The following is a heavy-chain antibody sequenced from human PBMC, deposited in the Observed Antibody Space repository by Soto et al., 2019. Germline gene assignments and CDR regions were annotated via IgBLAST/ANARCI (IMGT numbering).Heavy chain of an antibody. V-gene: IGHV4-30-4*01. J-gene: IGHJ4*02. CDR2: IYYSGST. CDR3: ARGEDGYNGCCFDY. Sequence: SETLSLTCTVSGGSISSGGYYCSWIRQPPGKGLEWIGYIYYSGSTYYNPSLKSRVTISVDTSKNQFSLKLSSVTAADTAVYYCARGEDGYNGCCFDYWGQGTLVTVSS. D-gene: IGHD5-12*01. CDR1: GGSISSGGYY.